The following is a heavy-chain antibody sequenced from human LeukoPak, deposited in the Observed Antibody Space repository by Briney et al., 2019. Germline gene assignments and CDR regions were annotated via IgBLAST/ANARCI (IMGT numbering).Heavy chain of an antibody. Sequence: ASVKVSCKASGYTFTGYYMHWVRQAPGQGLEWMGWINPNSGGTNYAQKFQGRVTMTRDTSISTAYMELSRLRSDDTAVYYCARDSSGYYGHDAFDIWGQGTMVTVSS. CDR3: ARDSSGYYGHDAFDI. J-gene: IGHJ3*02. CDR1: GYTFTGYY. D-gene: IGHD3-22*01. CDR2: INPNSGGT. V-gene: IGHV1-2*02.